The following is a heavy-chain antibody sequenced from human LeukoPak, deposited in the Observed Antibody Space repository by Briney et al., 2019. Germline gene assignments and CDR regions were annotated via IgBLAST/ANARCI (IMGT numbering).Heavy chain of an antibody. CDR3: ARAQRGYSYGHDY. V-gene: IGHV3-21*01. CDR1: GFTFSSYS. CDR2: ISSSSSYI. Sequence: GGSLRLSCAASGFTFSSYSMNWVRQAPGKGLEWVSSISSSSSYIYYADSVKGRFTISRDIAKNSLYLQRNSLRAEDTAVYYCARAQRGYSYGHDYWGQGTLVTVSS. J-gene: IGHJ4*02. D-gene: IGHD5-18*01.